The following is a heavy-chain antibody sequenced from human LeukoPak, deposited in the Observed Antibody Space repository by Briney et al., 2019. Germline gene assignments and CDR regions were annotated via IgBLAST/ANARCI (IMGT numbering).Heavy chain of an antibody. V-gene: IGHV3-23*01. D-gene: IGHD3-10*01. J-gene: IGHJ4*02. CDR1: GGSISSSSYY. CDR2: IGGSGGST. Sequence: ETLSLTCTVSGGSISSSSYYWAWIRQPPGKGLEWVSVIGGSGGSTYYADSVKGRFTISRDNAKNRLYLHMNSLRAEDTAMYFCAKRGVVIRVFLVGFHKEAYYFDSWGQGVLITVSS. CDR3: AKRGVVIRVFLVGFHKEAYYFDS.